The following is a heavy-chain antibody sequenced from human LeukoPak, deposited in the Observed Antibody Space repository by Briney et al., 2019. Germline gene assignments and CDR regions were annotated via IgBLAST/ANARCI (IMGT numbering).Heavy chain of an antibody. CDR2: ISYDGSNK. J-gene: IGHJ4*02. D-gene: IGHD5-12*01. V-gene: IGHV3-30*18. CDR3: AKGRGRGYSGYDLDY. Sequence: PGRSLRLSCAASGFTFSSYGMHRVRQAPGKGLEWVAVISYDGSNKYYADSVKGRFTISRDNSKNTLYLQMNSLRAEDTAVYYCAKGRGRGYSGYDLDYWGQGTLVTVST. CDR1: GFTFSSYG.